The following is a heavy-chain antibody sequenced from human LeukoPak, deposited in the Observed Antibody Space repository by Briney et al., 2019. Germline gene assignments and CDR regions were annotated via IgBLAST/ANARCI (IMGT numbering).Heavy chain of an antibody. J-gene: IGHJ4*02. CDR3: ARGNSPAIAAAADY. V-gene: IGHV1-69*04. D-gene: IGHD6-13*01. CDR2: IIPILGIA. Sequence: APVKVSCKASGGTFSSYAISWVRQAPGQGLEWMGRIIPILGIANYAQKFQGRVTITADKSTSTAYMELSSLRSEDTAVYYCARGNSPAIAAAADYWGQGTLVTVSS. CDR1: GGTFSSYA.